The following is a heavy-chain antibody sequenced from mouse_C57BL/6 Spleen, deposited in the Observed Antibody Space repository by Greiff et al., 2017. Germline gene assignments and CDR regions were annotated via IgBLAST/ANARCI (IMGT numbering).Heavy chain of an antibody. CDR3: AREGGYGSSFWFAY. CDR2: IYPGDGDT. D-gene: IGHD1-1*01. V-gene: IGHV1-80*01. J-gene: IGHJ3*01. Sequence: QVQLQQSGAELVKPGASVKISCKASGYAFSSYWMNWVKQRPGKGLEWIGQIYPGDGDTNYNGKFKGKATLTADKSSSTAYMQLSSLTSEDSAVYFCAREGGYGSSFWFAYWGQGTLVTVSA. CDR1: GYAFSSYW.